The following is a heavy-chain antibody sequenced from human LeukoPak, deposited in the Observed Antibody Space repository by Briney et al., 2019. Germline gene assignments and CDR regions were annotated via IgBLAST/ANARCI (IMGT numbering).Heavy chain of an antibody. V-gene: IGHV3-33*01. J-gene: IGHJ4*02. Sequence: GRSLRLSCAASGFTFSSYGMHWVRQAPGKGLEWVAVIWYDGSNKYYADSVKGRFTISRDNSKNTLYLQMNSLRAEDTAVYYCSSSYYDSSGYLVGFDYWGQGTLSPSP. CDR2: IWYDGSNK. CDR1: GFTFSSYG. D-gene: IGHD3-22*01. CDR3: SSSYYDSSGYLVGFDY.